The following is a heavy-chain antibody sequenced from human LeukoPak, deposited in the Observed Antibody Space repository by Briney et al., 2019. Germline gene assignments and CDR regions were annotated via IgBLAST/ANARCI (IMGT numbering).Heavy chain of an antibody. J-gene: IGHJ4*02. D-gene: IGHD5-12*01. CDR3: ARTSGYDSPGPSDY. CDR1: GFTFSSYG. V-gene: IGHV3-NL1*01. CDR2: IYSGGST. Sequence: QPGRSLRLSCAASGFTFSSYGMHWVRQAPGKGLEWVSVIYSGGSTYYADSVKGRFTISRDNSKNTLYLQMNSLRAEDTAVYYCARTSGYDSPGPSDYWGQGTLVTVSS.